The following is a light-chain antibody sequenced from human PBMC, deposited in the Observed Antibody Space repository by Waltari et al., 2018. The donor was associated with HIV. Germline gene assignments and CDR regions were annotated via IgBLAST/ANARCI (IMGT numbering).Light chain of an antibody. J-gene: IGLJ2*01. CDR1: SRDVGGYNY. CDR3: NSYTTSSTLHVV. Sequence: QSALTQPASVSGSPGQSITISCTGTSRDVGGYNYVSWYQPHPGKAPKRMIYDVSNRPSGVSNRFSGSKSGNTASPTISGLQAEDEADYYCNSYTTSSTLHVVFGGGTKLTVL. CDR2: DVS. V-gene: IGLV2-14*03.